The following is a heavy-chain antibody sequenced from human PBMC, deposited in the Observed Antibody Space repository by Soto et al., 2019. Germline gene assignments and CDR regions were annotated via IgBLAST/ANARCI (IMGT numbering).Heavy chain of an antibody. CDR2: IKQDGSEK. J-gene: IGHJ4*02. CDR3: ARVRTNGVHYFDY. D-gene: IGHD2-8*01. Sequence: GGSLRLSCAASGFTFTSYWMSWVRQAPGKGLEWVANIKQDGSEKYYVDSVKGRFTISRDNSKNTLYLQMNSLRAEDTAVYYCARVRTNGVHYFDYWGQGTLVTVSS. CDR1: GFTFTSYW. V-gene: IGHV3-7*01.